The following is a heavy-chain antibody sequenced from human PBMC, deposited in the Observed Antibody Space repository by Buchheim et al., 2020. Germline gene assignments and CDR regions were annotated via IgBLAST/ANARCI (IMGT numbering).Heavy chain of an antibody. J-gene: IGHJ4*02. CDR3: ASSWGDY. CDR1: GFTFSSYG. Sequence: QVQLVESGGGVVQPGRSLRLSCAASGFTFSSYGMHWVRQAPGKGLEWAAVIWYDGSNKYYADSVKGRFTISRDNSKNTLYLQMNSLRAEDTAVYYCASSWGDYWGQGTL. CDR2: IWYDGSNK. V-gene: IGHV3-33*01. D-gene: IGHD6-13*01.